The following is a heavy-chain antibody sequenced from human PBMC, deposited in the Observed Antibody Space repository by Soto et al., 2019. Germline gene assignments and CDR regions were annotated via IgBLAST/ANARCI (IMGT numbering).Heavy chain of an antibody. Sequence: EVHLVESGGGLVQPGGSLRLSCATSGFNFSTYWVHWVRQVPGKGLVWVSRINSDGTITDYADSVKGRFTTSRDNAKKTLYLEMNSLRANDTAIYYCTRDGGGRYYGGFDNWGQRTLVTVSS. J-gene: IGHJ4*02. CDR3: TRDGGGRYYGGFDN. V-gene: IGHV3-74*01. CDR2: INSDGTIT. CDR1: GFNFSTYW. D-gene: IGHD1-26*01.